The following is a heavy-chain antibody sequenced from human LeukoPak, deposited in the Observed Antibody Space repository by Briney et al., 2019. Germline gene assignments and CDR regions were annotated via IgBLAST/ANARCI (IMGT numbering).Heavy chain of an antibody. CDR3: ARSDVLRYFDWLPPAYYFDY. D-gene: IGHD3-9*01. V-gene: IGHV3-30*03. J-gene: IGHJ4*02. CDR2: ISYDGSNK. Sequence: RPGGSLRLSCAASGFTFSSYGMHWVRQAPGKGLEWVAVISYDGSNKYYADSVKGRFTISRDNSKNTLYLQMNSLRAEDTAVYYCARSDVLRYFDWLPPAYYFDYWGQGTLVTVSS. CDR1: GFTFSSYG.